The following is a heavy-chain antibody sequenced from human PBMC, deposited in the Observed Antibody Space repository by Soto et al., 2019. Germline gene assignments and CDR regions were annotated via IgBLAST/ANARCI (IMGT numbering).Heavy chain of an antibody. V-gene: IGHV3-73*01. CDR2: IRSKTNSYAT. CDR3: TSHLVELSFPRAFDI. CDR1: GFTVSGSA. Sequence: EVQLVESGGGLVQPGGSQKLSCAASGFTVSGSAVHWVRQASGKGLEWVGRIRSKTNSYATAYAASVKGRFTISRDDSKNTAYLQMNSLKTEDTAVYYCTSHLVELSFPRAFDIWGQGTMVTVSS. D-gene: IGHD3-16*02. J-gene: IGHJ3*02.